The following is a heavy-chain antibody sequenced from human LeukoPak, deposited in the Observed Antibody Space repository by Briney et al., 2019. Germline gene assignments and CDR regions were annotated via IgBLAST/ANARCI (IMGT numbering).Heavy chain of an antibody. D-gene: IGHD1-26*01. Sequence: SQTLSLTCTVSGGSISSGDYYWSWIRQPPGKGLEWIGYIYYSGSTYYNPSLKSRATISVDTSKNQFSLKLSSVTAADTAVYYCAREWEWELRRGAGYFDYWGQGTLVTVSS. CDR2: IYYSGST. CDR3: AREWEWELRRGAGYFDY. J-gene: IGHJ4*02. V-gene: IGHV4-30-4*08. CDR1: GGSISSGDYY.